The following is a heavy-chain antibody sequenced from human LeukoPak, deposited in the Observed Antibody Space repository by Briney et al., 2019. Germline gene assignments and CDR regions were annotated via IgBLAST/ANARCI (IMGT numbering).Heavy chain of an antibody. CDR3: ARVVSPVNWFDP. V-gene: IGHV1-2*02. J-gene: IGHJ5*02. D-gene: IGHD2-8*01. CDR2: INPNSGGT. CDR1: GYTFTGYY. Sequence: ASVKVSCKGSGYTFTGYYMHWVRQAPGQGLEWMGWINPNSGGTNYAQKFQGRVTMTRDTSISTAYMELSRLRSDDTAVYHCARVVSPVNWFDPWGQGTLVTVSS.